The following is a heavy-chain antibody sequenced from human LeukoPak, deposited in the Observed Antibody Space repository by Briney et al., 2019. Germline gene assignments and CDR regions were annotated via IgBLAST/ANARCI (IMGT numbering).Heavy chain of an antibody. V-gene: IGHV5-51*01. CDR1: GYTFTLYW. CDR3: ARFYTNGWYAGY. J-gene: IGHJ4*02. CDR2: IWPGDSQT. Sequence: LGESLRISCQGSGYTFTLYWIAWVRHIPGKGLEWIGTIWPGDSQTRYSPSFQGQVTIAADESITTAYLQWSSLKASDTAMYYCARFYTNGWYAGYWGQGTQVTVSS. D-gene: IGHD6-19*01.